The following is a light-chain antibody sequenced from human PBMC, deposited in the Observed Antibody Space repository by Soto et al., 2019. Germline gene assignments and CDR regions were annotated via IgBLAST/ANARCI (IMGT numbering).Light chain of an antibody. CDR2: EVS. CDR1: SSDVGGYKY. CDR3: SSYAGRNTWV. V-gene: IGLV2-8*01. J-gene: IGLJ3*02. Sequence: QSALTQPPSASGSPGQSVTISCTGTSSDVGGYKYVSWYQQHPGKAPKLMIFEVSRRPSGVPDCFSGSKSGNTASLTVSGLQAEDEADYYCSSYAGRNTWVFGGGTKVTVL.